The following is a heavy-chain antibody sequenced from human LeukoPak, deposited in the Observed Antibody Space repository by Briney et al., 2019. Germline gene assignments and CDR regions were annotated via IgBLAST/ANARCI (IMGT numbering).Heavy chain of an antibody. D-gene: IGHD3-10*01. CDR2: IYYSGST. V-gene: IGHV4-59*01. CDR3: ARDSYSANGDPAAFDI. J-gene: IGHJ3*02. CDR1: GGSISSYY. Sequence: PSGTLCLTCTVSGGSISSYYWSWIRQPPGKGLEWIWYIYYSGSTNYNPSLKSRATISVDTSKNQFSLKLSSVTAADTAVYYCARDSYSANGDPAAFDIWGQGTMVTVSS.